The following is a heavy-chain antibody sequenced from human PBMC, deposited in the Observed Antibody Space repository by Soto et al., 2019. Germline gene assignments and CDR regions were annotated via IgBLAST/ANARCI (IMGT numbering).Heavy chain of an antibody. CDR3: ARSPLGRSGPDY. D-gene: IGHD6-19*01. V-gene: IGHV1-8*01. J-gene: IGHJ4*02. CDR2: MNPNSGNT. Sequence: ASVKVSCKASGYTFTSYDINWVRQATGQGLEWMGWMNPNSGNTGYAQKFQGRVTMTRNTSISTAYMELSSLRSEDTAVYYCARSPLGRSGPDYWGQGTLVTVCS. CDR1: GYTFTSYD.